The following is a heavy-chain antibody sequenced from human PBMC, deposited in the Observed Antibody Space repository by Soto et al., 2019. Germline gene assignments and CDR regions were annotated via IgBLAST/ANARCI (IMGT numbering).Heavy chain of an antibody. Sequence: EVQLLESGGGLVQPGGSLRLSCVASGFTFSGYAMSWVRQAPGKGLEWVSHISNTGSNTYYADSVKGRFTISRDNSKNTLYLQLNSLSAEDTAVYFCAKDDNGGITRWSRFDPWGQGTLVTVSS. D-gene: IGHD2-15*01. CDR3: AKDDNGGITRWSRFDP. V-gene: IGHV3-23*01. CDR2: ISNTGSNT. CDR1: GFTFSGYA. J-gene: IGHJ5*02.